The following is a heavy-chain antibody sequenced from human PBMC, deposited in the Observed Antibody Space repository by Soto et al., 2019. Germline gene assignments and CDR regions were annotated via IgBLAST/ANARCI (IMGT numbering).Heavy chain of an antibody. D-gene: IGHD5-12*01. J-gene: IGHJ4*02. CDR3: ARVGGYDLLVDY. CDR2: INHSGST. V-gene: IGHV4-34*01. CDR1: GGSFSGYY. Sequence: TSETLSLTCAVYGGSFSGYYWSWIRQPPGKGLEWIGEINHSGSTNYNPSLKSRVTISVDTSKNQFSLKLSSVTAADTAVYYCARVGGYDLLVDYWGQGTLVTVSS.